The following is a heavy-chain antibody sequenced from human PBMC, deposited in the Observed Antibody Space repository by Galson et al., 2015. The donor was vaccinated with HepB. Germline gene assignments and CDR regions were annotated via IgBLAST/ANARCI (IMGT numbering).Heavy chain of an antibody. CDR2: IYSGDNT. Sequence: SLRLSCAASGFTVSSNYMSWVRLAPGRGLECVSVIYSGDNTYYADSVRGRFIISRDNSKNTLYLQMNSLRVEDTAVYYCARGYSRSWYSGLGFWGQGTLVTVSS. CDR3: ARGYSRSWYSGLGF. D-gene: IGHD6-13*01. CDR1: GFTVSSNY. J-gene: IGHJ4*02. V-gene: IGHV3-53*01.